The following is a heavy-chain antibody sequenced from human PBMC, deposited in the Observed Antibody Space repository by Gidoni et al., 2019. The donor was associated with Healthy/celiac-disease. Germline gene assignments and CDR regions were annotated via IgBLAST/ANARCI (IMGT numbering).Heavy chain of an antibody. D-gene: IGHD3-3*01. CDR3: AKVFGVAMDFDY. Sequence: EVQLLESGGGLVHPGGSLRLSCAASGFTFSSYAMSWVRQAPGKGLEWVSASSGSGGSTYYADSVKGRFTISRDNSKNTLYLQMNRLRAEDTDVYYCAKVFGVAMDFDYWGQGTLVTVSS. CDR1: GFTFSSYA. CDR2: SSGSGGST. J-gene: IGHJ4*02. V-gene: IGHV3-23*01.